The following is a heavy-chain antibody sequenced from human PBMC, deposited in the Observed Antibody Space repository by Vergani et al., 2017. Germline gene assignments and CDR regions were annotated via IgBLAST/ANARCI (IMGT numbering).Heavy chain of an antibody. CDR3: AQATTNPVYFQH. J-gene: IGHJ1*01. D-gene: IGHD4-11*01. CDR1: GFTFRSYG. CDR2: ISYDGSNK. Sequence: QVQLVESGGGVVQPGRSLRLSCAASGFTFRSYGMHWVRQAPGKGLEWVAVISYDGSNKYYADSVKGRFTISRDNSKNTLYLQMNSLRAEDTAVYYCAQATTNPVYFQHWGQGTLVTVSS. V-gene: IGHV3-30*03.